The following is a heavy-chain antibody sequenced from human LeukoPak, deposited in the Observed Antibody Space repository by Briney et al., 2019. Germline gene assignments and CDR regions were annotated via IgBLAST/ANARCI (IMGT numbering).Heavy chain of an antibody. CDR1: GYIFINYG. CDR2: ISPNNGVT. CDR3: ARDMNPHYYDINYLLGD. J-gene: IGHJ4*02. V-gene: IGHV1-18*01. Sequence: GASVKVSCKASGYIFINYGINWVRQSPGQGLEWMGWISPNNGVTNYAPKLQGRVTLTTDTSTNTAHMELRSLTSDDTAVYICARDMNPHYYDINYLLGDWGQGTLVTVSS. D-gene: IGHD3-22*01.